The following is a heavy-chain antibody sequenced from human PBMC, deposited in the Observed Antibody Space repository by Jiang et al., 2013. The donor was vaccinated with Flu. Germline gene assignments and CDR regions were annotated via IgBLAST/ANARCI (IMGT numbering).Heavy chain of an antibody. CDR2: IRYDGSNK. CDR1: GFTFSSYG. J-gene: IGHJ4*02. CDR3: AKDRYCSGGSCPPYYFDY. D-gene: IGHD2-15*01. V-gene: IGHV3-30*02. Sequence: VQLLESGGGVVQPGGSLRLSCAASGFTFSSYGMHWVRQAPGKGLEWVAFIRYDGSNKYYADSVKGRFTISRDNSKNTLYLQMNSLRAEDTAVYYCAKDRYCSGGSCPPYYFDYWGQGTLVTVSS.